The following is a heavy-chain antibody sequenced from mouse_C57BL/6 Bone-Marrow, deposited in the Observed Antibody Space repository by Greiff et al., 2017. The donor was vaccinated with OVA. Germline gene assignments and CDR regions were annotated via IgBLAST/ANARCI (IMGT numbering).Heavy chain of an antibody. Sequence: EVQLQQSGPELVKPGASVKISCKASGYSFTGYYMNWVKQSPEKSLEWIGEINPSTGDTTYKQKFKAKATLTVDKSSSTAYMQLKSLTSEDSAVYYCARSGYRFAYWGQGTLVTVSA. CDR3: ARSGYRFAY. V-gene: IGHV1-42*01. D-gene: IGHD3-1*01. CDR1: GYSFTGYY. J-gene: IGHJ3*01. CDR2: INPSTGDT.